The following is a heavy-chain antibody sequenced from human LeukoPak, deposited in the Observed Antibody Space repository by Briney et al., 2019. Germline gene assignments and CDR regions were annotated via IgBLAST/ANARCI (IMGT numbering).Heavy chain of an antibody. V-gene: IGHV3-64D*06. CDR2: ISSNGGST. CDR3: VKGSGYYPDYHFDY. J-gene: IGHJ4*02. Sequence: GGSLRLSCSASGFTFSSYGMHWVRQAPGKGLEYVSAISSNGGSTYYADSVKDRFTISRDNSKNTLYLQMSSLRAEDTAVYSCVKGSGYYPDYHFDYWGQGTLVTVSS. D-gene: IGHD3-22*01. CDR1: GFTFSSYG.